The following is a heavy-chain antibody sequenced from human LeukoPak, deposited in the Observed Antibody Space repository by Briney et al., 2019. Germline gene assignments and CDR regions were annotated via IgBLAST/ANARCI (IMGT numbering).Heavy chain of an antibody. D-gene: IGHD6-13*01. CDR1: GGTFSSYA. CDR2: IIPIFGTA. V-gene: IGHV1-69*06. J-gene: IGHJ6*03. CDR3: ATGQQLDYYYYMDV. Sequence: GASVKVSCKASGGTFSSYAISWVRQAPGQGLEWMGGIIPIFGTANYAQKFQGRVTITADKSTSTAYMELSSLRSEDTAVYYCATGQQLDYYYYMDVWGKGTTVTVSS.